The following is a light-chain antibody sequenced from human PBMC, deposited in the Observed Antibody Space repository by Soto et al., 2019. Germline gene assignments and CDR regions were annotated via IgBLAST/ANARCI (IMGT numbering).Light chain of an antibody. J-gene: IGLJ2*01. CDR1: SSNVGGYNS. Sequence: QSALTQPASVSGSPGQSITISCTGTSSNVGGYNSVSWYQQHPGKAPKLMLYDVSNRPSGVSNRYSGSKSGNTASLTISGLQAEDEADYYCSSYTSSSTYVVFGGGTKVTVL. CDR2: DVS. V-gene: IGLV2-14*01. CDR3: SSYTSSSTYVV.